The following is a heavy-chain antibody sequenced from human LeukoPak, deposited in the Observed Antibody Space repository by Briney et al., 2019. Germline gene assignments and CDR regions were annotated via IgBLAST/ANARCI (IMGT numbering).Heavy chain of an antibody. CDR1: GGTFSSYA. CDR3: ARDEDYGGNHNWFDP. CDR2: IIPILGIA. V-gene: IGHV1-69*04. J-gene: IGHJ5*02. D-gene: IGHD4-23*01. Sequence: ASVKGSCKASGGTFSSYAISWVRQAPGQGLEWMGRIIPILGIANYAQKFQGRVTITADKSTSTAYMELSSLRSEDTAVYYCARDEDYGGNHNWFDPWGQGTLVTVSS.